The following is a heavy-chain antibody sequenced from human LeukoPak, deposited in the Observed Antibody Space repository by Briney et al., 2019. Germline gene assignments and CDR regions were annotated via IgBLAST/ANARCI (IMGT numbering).Heavy chain of an antibody. V-gene: IGHV4-39*01. Sequence: PSETLSLTCTVSGGSISSSKYYWGWIRQPPGTGLEWMGTIFNSGNTHYNPSLKSRVTISVDTSKNQFSLKLSSVTAADTAVYYCARHGPPRAGWGRKYYYMDVWGKGTTVTISS. CDR2: IFNSGNT. D-gene: IGHD3-16*01. CDR3: ARHGPPRAGWGRKYYYMDV. CDR1: GGSISSSKYY. J-gene: IGHJ6*03.